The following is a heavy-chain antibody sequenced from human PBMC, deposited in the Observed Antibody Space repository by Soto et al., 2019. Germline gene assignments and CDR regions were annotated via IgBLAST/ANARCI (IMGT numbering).Heavy chain of an antibody. J-gene: IGHJ4*01. CDR3: AKEERLSGYDV. CDR2: ISGSGAYT. CDR1: GFTFRSYA. V-gene: IGHV3-23*01. Sequence: GGSLRLSCAASGFTFRSYAMNWVRQAPGKGLEWVSGISGSGAYTYDADAVKGRFIICRDNSKNTVYLQMNSLRAEDTAVYYCAKEERLSGYDVWGQGTRVTVSS. D-gene: IGHD5-12*01.